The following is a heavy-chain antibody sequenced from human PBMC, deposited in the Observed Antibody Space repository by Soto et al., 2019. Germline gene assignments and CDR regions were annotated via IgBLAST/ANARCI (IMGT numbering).Heavy chain of an antibody. Sequence: QVQLVDSGGGVVQPGRSLRLSCAASGFTFRNYAMHWVRQALGKGLEWVALISNDGSNKYYADSVKGRFTISRDNSQNTLYLQMITLRAEYTAVYFCGKVPLRTDYFAYWGQATLVTVSS. CDR3: GKVPLRTDYFAY. CDR2: ISNDGSNK. D-gene: IGHD1-1*01. V-gene: IGHV3-30*04. CDR1: GFTFRNYA. J-gene: IGHJ4*02.